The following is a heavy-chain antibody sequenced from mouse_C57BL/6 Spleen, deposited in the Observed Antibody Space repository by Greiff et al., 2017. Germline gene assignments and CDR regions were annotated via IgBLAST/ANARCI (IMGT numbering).Heavy chain of an antibody. J-gene: IGHJ2*01. CDR2: INPNNGGT. D-gene: IGHD1-1*01. CDR3: ARGVYGSSYEDY. CDR1: GYTFTDYY. Sequence: EVQLQQSGPELVKPGASVKISCKASGYTFTDYYMNWVKQSHGKSLEWIGDINPNNGGTSYNQKFKGKATLTVDKSSSTAYMELRSLTSEDSAVYYCARGVYGSSYEDYWGQGTTLTVSS. V-gene: IGHV1-26*01.